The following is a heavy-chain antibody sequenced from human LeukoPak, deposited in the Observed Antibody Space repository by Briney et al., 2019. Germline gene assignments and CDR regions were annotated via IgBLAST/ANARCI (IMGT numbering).Heavy chain of an antibody. CDR1: GGTFSSYA. Sequence: GASVKVSCKASGGTFSSYAISWVRQAPGQGLEWMGGIIPIFGTANYAQKFQGRVTITADESTSTAYMELSSLRSEDTAVYYCARNRGAYSGNDGYWFDPWGQGTLVTASS. CDR2: IIPIFGTA. V-gene: IGHV1-69*13. J-gene: IGHJ5*02. CDR3: ARNRGAYSGNDGYWFDP. D-gene: IGHD1-26*01.